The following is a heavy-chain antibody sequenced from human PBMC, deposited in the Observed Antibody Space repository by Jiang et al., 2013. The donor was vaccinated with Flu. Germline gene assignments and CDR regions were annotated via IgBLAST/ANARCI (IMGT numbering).Heavy chain of an antibody. Sequence: GAEVKKPGESLKISCKGSGYTFTNYWIAWVRQMPGKGLEWMGIIYPGDSDTRYNPSFQGQVTISADKSISTTYLQWSSLKAPDTAMYYCARYYAAGGRGALDWWGQGTLVTVSS. CDR2: IYPGDSDT. CDR1: GYTFTNYW. J-gene: IGHJ4*02. V-gene: IGHV5-51*01. CDR3: ARYYAAGGRGALDW. D-gene: IGHD6-13*01.